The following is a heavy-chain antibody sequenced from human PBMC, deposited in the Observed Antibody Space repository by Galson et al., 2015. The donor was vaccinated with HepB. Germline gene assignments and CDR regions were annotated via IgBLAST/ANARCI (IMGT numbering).Heavy chain of an antibody. J-gene: IGHJ4*02. V-gene: IGHV3-30*04. D-gene: IGHD6-19*01. CDR1: GFTFSSYA. CDR3: ARDYRAIAVAALYFDY. Sequence: SLRLSCAASGFTFSSYAMHWVRQAPGKGLEWVAVISYDGSNKYYADSVKGRFTISRDNSKNTLYLQMNSLRAEDTAVYYCARDYRAIAVAALYFDYWGQGTLVTVSS. CDR2: ISYDGSNK.